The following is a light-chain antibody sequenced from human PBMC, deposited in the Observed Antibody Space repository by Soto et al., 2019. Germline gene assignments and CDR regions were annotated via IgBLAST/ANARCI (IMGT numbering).Light chain of an antibody. CDR2: EAS. CDR3: SSSTSGSTPFV. V-gene: IGLV2-14*01. Sequence: QSVLTQPASLSGSPGQSITIACTVTSSDIGGSNSVSWYQQHPGKAPKLMISEASNRPSGVSNRFSGSKSGNTASLTISGLQAEDEADYYCSSSTSGSTPFVFGAGTKVTVL. CDR1: SSDIGGSNS. J-gene: IGLJ1*01.